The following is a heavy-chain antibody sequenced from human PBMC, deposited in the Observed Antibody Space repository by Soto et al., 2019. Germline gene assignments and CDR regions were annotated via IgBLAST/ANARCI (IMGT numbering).Heavy chain of an antibody. CDR3: ARGDYDILTGYYKSYYGMDV. D-gene: IGHD3-9*01. CDR1: GYSFTSYW. J-gene: IGHJ6*02. CDR2: IYPGDSDT. V-gene: IGHV5-51*03. Sequence: EVQLVQSGAEVKKPGESLKISCKGSGYSFTSYWIGWVRQMHGKGLEWMGIIYPGDSDTRYSPSFKGQVTISADKSIFTAYLQWSSLKASDTAMYYCARGDYDILTGYYKSYYGMDVWGPGTTVTVYS.